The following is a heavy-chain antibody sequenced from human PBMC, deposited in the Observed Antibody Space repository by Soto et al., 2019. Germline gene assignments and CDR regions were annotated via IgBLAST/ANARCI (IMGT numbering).Heavy chain of an antibody. D-gene: IGHD6-13*01. CDR2: IYYSGST. Sequence: LSLTCTVSGGSISSGGDYWSWIRQHPGKGLEWIGYIYYSGSTYYNPSLKSRVTISVDTSKNQFSLKLSSVTAADTAVYYCARDSSSWRDAFDIWGQGTMVTVSS. CDR3: ARDSSSWRDAFDI. J-gene: IGHJ3*02. V-gene: IGHV4-31*03. CDR1: GGSISSGGDY.